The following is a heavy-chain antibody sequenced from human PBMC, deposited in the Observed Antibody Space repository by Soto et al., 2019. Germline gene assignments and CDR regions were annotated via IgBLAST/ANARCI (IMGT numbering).Heavy chain of an antibody. J-gene: IGHJ4*02. CDR1: GFSFSGSA. CDR2: IRSKANSYAT. V-gene: IGHV3-73*01. Sequence: GGSLRLSCTASGFSFSGSAMHWVRQASGKGLEWVGRIRSKANSYATTYAASVKGRFTISRDDSKNTAYLQMDSLQTEDTAVYYCTGDSSSWYALDYWGQGTLVTVSS. CDR3: TGDSSSWYALDY. D-gene: IGHD6-13*01.